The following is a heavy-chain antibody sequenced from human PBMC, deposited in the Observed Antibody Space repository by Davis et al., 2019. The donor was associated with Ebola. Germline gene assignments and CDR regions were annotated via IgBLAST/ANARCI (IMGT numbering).Heavy chain of an antibody. V-gene: IGHV4-39*02. D-gene: IGHD3-16*01. CDR2: IHYSGST. J-gene: IGHJ6*02. CDR3: ARDYPVPRGPHVYYYYYYVMDV. CDR1: GGSISSSSYY. Sequence: GSLRLSCTVSGGSISSSSYYWGWIRQPPGKGLEWIGSIHYSGSTYYNPSLKSRVTISVDTSKNQFSLKLSSVTAADTAVYYCARDYPVPRGPHVYYYYYYVMDVWGQGTTVTVSS.